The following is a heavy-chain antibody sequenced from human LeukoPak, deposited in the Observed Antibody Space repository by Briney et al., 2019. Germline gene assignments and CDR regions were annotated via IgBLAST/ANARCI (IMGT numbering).Heavy chain of an antibody. Sequence: GGSLRLSCAASGFTFSSYAMHWVRQAPGKGLEWVAVISYDGSNKYYADSVKGRFTISRDNSKNTLYLQMNSLRAEDTAVYYYAREGVAFGVVSIPSRSFDYWGQGTLVTVSS. CDR1: GFTFSSYA. D-gene: IGHD3-3*01. CDR2: ISYDGSNK. J-gene: IGHJ4*02. V-gene: IGHV3-30*01. CDR3: AREGVAFGVVSIPSRSFDY.